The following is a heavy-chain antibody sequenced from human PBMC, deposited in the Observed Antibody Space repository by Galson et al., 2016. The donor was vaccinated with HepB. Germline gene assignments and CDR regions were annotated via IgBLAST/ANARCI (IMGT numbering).Heavy chain of an antibody. V-gene: IGHV3-33*01. CDR1: GFTFSHFG. CDR2: IWHGGSKK. CDR3: VREYGDFRERGDF. J-gene: IGHJ4*02. D-gene: IGHD4-17*01. Sequence: SLRLSCAASGFTFSHFGMHWVRRAPGKGLEWVAVIWHGGSKKYYGDSVKGRFIISRDNSKNTLYLQMNSLRAVDTAVYYCVREYGDFRERGDFWGQGTLVTVSS.